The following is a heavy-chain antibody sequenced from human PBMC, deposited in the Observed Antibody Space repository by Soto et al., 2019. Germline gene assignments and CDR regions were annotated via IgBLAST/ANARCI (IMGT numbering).Heavy chain of an antibody. CDR1: GYTFTGYY. Sequence: ASVKVSCKASGYTFTGYYMHWVRQAPGQGLEWMGWINPNSGGTNYAQKFQGWVTMTRDTSISTAYMELSRLRSDDTAVYYCARVGVVVVAAYLLLMAYWGQGTLVTVSS. CDR3: ARVGVVVVAAYLLLMAY. D-gene: IGHD2-15*01. CDR2: INPNSGGT. V-gene: IGHV1-2*04. J-gene: IGHJ4*02.